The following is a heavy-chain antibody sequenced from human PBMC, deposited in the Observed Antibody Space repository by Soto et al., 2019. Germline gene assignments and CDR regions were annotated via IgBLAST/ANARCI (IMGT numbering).Heavy chain of an antibody. CDR2: ISGSGGST. CDR1: GFTFSSYA. J-gene: IGHJ6*02. D-gene: IGHD2-2*01. CDR3: ARAGYRISTSCPYYYYGMDV. Sequence: PGGFLRLSCAASGFTFSSYAMTWVRQTPGKGLEWLSAISGSGGSTYSADSVKGRFTISRDNSKNTLYLQMNSLRAEDTAVYYCARAGYRISTSCPYYYYGMDVWGQGTTVTVSS. V-gene: IGHV3-23*01.